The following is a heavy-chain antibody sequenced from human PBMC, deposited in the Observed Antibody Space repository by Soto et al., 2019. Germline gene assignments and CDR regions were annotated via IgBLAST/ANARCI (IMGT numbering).Heavy chain of an antibody. CDR2: ISSDGSTT. Sequence: EVPLVESGGGLVQPGGSLTLSCAASGFTVSSNWMHWVRKAPGKGLVWVSRISSDGSTTNYADSVKGRFTISRDNAKSTLYLQMSSLSAEDTAVYYCARGYNNYEAVLLFWGKGALVTVSS. CDR1: GFTVSSNW. CDR3: ARGYNNYEAVLLF. J-gene: IGHJ4*02. D-gene: IGHD4-4*01. V-gene: IGHV3-74*01.